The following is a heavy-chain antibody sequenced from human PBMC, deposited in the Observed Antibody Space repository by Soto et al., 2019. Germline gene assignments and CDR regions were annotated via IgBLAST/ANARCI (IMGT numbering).Heavy chain of an antibody. CDR3: ARDPFGQTYPVVDDY. D-gene: IGHD3-3*01. CDR1: GFTFSRYG. Sequence: QVQLVESGGGVVQPERSLRLSCAASGFTFSRYGMHWVRQTPGKGLEWVAVISDNGSDKYYGDSVKGRFTISRDNSKNTLDLQMNSLRAEDTAVYVCARDPFGQTYPVVDDYGGQGTLVTVSS. J-gene: IGHJ4*02. CDR2: ISDNGSDK. V-gene: IGHV3-30*03.